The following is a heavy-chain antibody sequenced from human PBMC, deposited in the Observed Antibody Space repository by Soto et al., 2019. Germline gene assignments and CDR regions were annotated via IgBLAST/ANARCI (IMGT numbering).Heavy chain of an antibody. Sequence: ASVKVSCKASGGTFSSYAISWVRQAPGQGLEWMGGFIPIFGTADYAQKFQGRVTITADESTSTAYMELSSLRSEDTAVYYCASRSGWNYYYGMDVWDQGTTVTVSS. D-gene: IGHD3-22*01. V-gene: IGHV1-69*13. CDR2: FIPIFGTA. CDR3: ASRSGWNYYYGMDV. J-gene: IGHJ6*02. CDR1: GGTFSSYA.